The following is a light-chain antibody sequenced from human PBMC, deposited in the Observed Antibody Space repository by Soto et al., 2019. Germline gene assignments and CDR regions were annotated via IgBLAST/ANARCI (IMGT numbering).Light chain of an antibody. CDR3: QQYNSWPLA. V-gene: IGKV3-15*01. CDR1: QSIASN. CDR2: RAS. J-gene: IGKJ4*01. Sequence: IVMTQSPATLSVSPGDRATLSCRASQSIASNLAWYQQRPGQAPRLLIYRASVRATDLPARFSGSGSGTEFTLTISSLQSEDFAVYYCQQYNSWPLAFXGGTKVDIK.